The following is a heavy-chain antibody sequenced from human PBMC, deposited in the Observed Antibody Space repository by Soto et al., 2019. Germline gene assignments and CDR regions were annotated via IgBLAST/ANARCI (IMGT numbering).Heavy chain of an antibody. CDR1: GFTFSAYD. D-gene: IGHD2-8*02. V-gene: IGHV3-13*01. CDR2: IGTQHDT. J-gene: IGHJ5*02. CDR3: ARQASYWHGGGGWIDP. Sequence: EVQLVESGGGLVQPGGSLRLSCAASGFTFSAYDMHWVRQATGKGLEWVSAIGTQHDTYYPDSVKGRFTISRENAKNSLYLQMNSLRGGDPAVYYWARQASYWHGGGGWIDPWGQGTLVTVSS.